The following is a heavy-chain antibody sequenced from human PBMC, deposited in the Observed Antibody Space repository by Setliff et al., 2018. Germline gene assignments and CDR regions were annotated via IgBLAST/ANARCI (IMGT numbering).Heavy chain of an antibody. CDR2: ISPHTGKT. J-gene: IGHJ4*02. D-gene: IGHD2-8*01. CDR1: GYTFTDYI. Sequence: ASVKVSCKASGYTFTDYIINWVRQAPGQGLEWVGWISPHTGKTYFAQKLQGRVTMTTDTSAETAYMELRSLISDDTAVYYCSRLVRFCTRTTCQRLSGDDFWGQGTLVTVSS. CDR3: SRLVRFCTRTTCQRLSGDDF. V-gene: IGHV1-18*01.